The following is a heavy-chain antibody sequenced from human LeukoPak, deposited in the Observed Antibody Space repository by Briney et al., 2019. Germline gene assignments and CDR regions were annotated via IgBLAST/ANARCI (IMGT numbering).Heavy chain of an antibody. CDR1: GFTFSSYG. Sequence: GGSLRPSCAASGFTFSSYGMHWVRQAPGKGLEWVAFIRYDGSNKYYADSVKGRFTISRDNSKNTLYLQMNSLRAEDTAVYYCAKDIYDFWSGYLSYDAFDIWGQGTMVTVSS. J-gene: IGHJ3*02. D-gene: IGHD3-3*01. V-gene: IGHV3-30*02. CDR3: AKDIYDFWSGYLSYDAFDI. CDR2: IRYDGSNK.